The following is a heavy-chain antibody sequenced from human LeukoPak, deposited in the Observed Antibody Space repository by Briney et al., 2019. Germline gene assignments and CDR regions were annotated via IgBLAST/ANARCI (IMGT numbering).Heavy chain of an antibody. V-gene: IGHV3-30*04. CDR1: GFTFRNYA. J-gene: IGHJ4*02. Sequence: QPGGSLRLSCAASGFTFRNYAMHWVRQAPGKGLEWVAVVSYDGSYKDYADSVKGRFTISRDNSRNTLYLQMNTLRARDTAMYYCARRATTERGHSYGLDFWGQGTLVTVSS. CDR2: VSYDGSYK. CDR3: ARRATTERGHSYGLDF. D-gene: IGHD5-18*01.